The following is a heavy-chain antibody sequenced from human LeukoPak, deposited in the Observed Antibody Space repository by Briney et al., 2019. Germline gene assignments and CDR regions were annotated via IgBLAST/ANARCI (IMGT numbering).Heavy chain of an antibody. Sequence: ASVKVSCKASGYTFTSNYIHWVRQAPGQGLEWMGMIYPRDGSTSYAQKFQGRVTVTRDTSTSTVHMELSGLRSEDTAVYYCARAAYDILTLAPDPANDYWGQGTLVTVSS. J-gene: IGHJ4*02. D-gene: IGHD3-9*01. V-gene: IGHV1-46*01. CDR1: GYTFTSNY. CDR3: ARAAYDILTLAPDPANDY. CDR2: IYPRDGST.